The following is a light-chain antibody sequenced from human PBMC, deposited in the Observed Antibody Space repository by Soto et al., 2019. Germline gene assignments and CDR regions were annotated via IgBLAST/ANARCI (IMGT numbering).Light chain of an antibody. CDR1: QSVSSSY. CDR2: GAS. Sequence: EIVLTQSPGTLSLSPGERATLSCRASQSVSSSYLAWYQQKPGQAPRLLIYGASSRATGIPGRFSGSGSGTDFNLTISRLEPDYFAVYDCQQYGRSPFTFGPGTKVDIK. V-gene: IGKV3-20*01. J-gene: IGKJ3*01. CDR3: QQYGRSPFT.